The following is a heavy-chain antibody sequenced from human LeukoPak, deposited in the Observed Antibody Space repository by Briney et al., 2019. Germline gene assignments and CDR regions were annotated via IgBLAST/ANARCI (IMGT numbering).Heavy chain of an antibody. J-gene: IGHJ4*02. V-gene: IGHV4-4*07. CDR1: GGFISNYY. Sequence: SETLSLTCTVSGGFISNYYWTWIRQPAREGLEWIGRIYSSGSTQYNPSLKSRVTMSVDTSKNQFSLRLSSVTAADTAVYYCARDRYGDLFDYWGQGSLVTVSS. CDR2: IYSSGST. CDR3: ARDRYGDLFDY. D-gene: IGHD4-17*01.